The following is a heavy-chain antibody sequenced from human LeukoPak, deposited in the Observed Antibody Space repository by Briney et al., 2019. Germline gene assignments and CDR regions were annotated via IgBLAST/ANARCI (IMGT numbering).Heavy chain of an antibody. V-gene: IGHV3-23*01. CDR3: AKEGAYCGGDCYTYFDY. CDR1: GFTFNSYA. CDR2: ISGSGGST. D-gene: IGHD2-21*02. Sequence: GGSLRLSCAASGFTFNSYAMSWVRQAPGKGLEWVSAISGSGGSTYYADSVKGRFTISRDNSKNTLYLQMNSLRAEDTAVYYCAKEGAYCGGDCYTYFDYWGQGTLVTVSS. J-gene: IGHJ4*02.